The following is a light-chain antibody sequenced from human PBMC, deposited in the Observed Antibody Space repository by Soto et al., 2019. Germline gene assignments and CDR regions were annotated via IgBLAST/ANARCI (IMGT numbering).Light chain of an antibody. Sequence: SYELTQPPSVSVAPGKTARITCGGTNIGSKSVNWYPQKPGQAPVLVIYYDSERPSGIPERFSGSNSGNTATLTISRVEAGDEADDYCQVWDSSSAHPRVVFGGGTKLTVL. CDR3: QVWDSSSAHPRVV. CDR2: YDS. V-gene: IGLV3-21*04. J-gene: IGLJ2*01. CDR1: NIGSKS.